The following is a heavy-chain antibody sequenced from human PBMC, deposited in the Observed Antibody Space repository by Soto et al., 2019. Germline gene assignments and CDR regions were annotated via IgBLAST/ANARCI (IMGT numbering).Heavy chain of an antibody. V-gene: IGHV4-59*01. CDR1: GGSISSYY. CDR3: AREYGSGSYQFDY. Sequence: QVQLQESGPGLVKPSETLSLTCTVSGGSISSYYWSWIRQPPGKGLEWIGYIYYSGSTNYNPSLKSRVTISVDTSKNQFSLKLSSVTAADTAVYYCAREYGSGSYQFDYWGHGTLVTVSS. J-gene: IGHJ4*01. CDR2: IYYSGST. D-gene: IGHD3-10*01.